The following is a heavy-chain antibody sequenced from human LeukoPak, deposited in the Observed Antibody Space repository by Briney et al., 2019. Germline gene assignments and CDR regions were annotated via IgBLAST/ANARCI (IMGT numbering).Heavy chain of an antibody. CDR3: ARDLAPTTILARWRDP. CDR2: ISTTSRHI. CDR1: GFTPGSYS. Sequence: GGSLRLSCAASGFTPGSYSMNWVRQAPGKGLEWVSSISTTSRHIHYADSLKGRFTISRDNAKNSLFLQMDSLRAEDTAIYYCARDLAPTTILARWRDPWGQGTLVTVSS. V-gene: IGHV3-21*01. D-gene: IGHD4-17*01. J-gene: IGHJ5*02.